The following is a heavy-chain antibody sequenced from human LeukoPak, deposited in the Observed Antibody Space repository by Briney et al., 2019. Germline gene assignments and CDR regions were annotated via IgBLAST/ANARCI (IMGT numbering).Heavy chain of an antibody. CDR2: IIPIFGTA. V-gene: IGHV1-69*05. J-gene: IGHJ4*02. CDR1: GGTFSSYA. Sequence: SVKVSCKASGGTFSSYAISWVRQAPGQGLEWMGRIIPIFGTANYAQRFQGRVTITTDESASTAYMELSSLRSEDTAVYYCARDGTYGSGSPMWGQGTLVTVSS. D-gene: IGHD3-10*01. CDR3: ARDGTYGSGSPM.